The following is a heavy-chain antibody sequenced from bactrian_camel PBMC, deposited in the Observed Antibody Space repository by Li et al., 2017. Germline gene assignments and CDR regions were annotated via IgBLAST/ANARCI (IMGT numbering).Heavy chain of an antibody. J-gene: IGHJ4*01. CDR2: VDNAGSS. Sequence: DVQLVESGGGSVQSGGSLKLSCATSRGTYRWYCMGWFRQAPGREREAVATVDNAGSSDYTDSVSGRFTISKDNAKDSVKLEDSAVYYCAARCWRTDSDGPDSGGRYDCDWWGQGTQVTVS. D-gene: IGHD3*01. V-gene: IGHV3S67*01. CDR3: DSDGPDSGGRYDCDW. CDR1: RGTYRWYC.